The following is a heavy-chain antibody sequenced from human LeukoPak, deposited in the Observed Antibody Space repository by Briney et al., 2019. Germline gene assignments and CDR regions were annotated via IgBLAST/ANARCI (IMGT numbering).Heavy chain of an antibody. Sequence: GSLRLSCVASGFTFSNYDMNWVRQAPGKGLEWIGSIYRDGTTFYNPSLNSRVTISVDTSKNHFSLKLNSVGAADTAVYYCARGPGYPTGWSWFDPWGQGTLVTVSS. V-gene: IGHV4-38-2*01. J-gene: IGHJ5*02. D-gene: IGHD6-19*01. CDR1: GFTFSNYD. CDR2: IYRDGTT. CDR3: ARGPGYPTGWSWFDP.